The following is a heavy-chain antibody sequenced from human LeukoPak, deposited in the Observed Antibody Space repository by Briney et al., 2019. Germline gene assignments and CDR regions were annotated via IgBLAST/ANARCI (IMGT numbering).Heavy chain of an antibody. CDR2: FDPEDGET. CDR1: GYTLTELS. J-gene: IGHJ6*02. CDR3: ATVPLALVYGMDV. Sequence: ASVKVSCKVSGYTLTELSMHWVRQAPGKGLEWMGGFDPEDGETIYAQKFQGRVTMIEDTSTDTAYMELSSLRSEDTAVYHCATVPLALVYGMDVWGQGTTVTVSS. V-gene: IGHV1-24*01. D-gene: IGHD6-6*01.